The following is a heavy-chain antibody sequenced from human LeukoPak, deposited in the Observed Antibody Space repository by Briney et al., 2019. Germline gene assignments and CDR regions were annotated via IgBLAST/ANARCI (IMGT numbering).Heavy chain of an antibody. CDR2: INPNSGGT. V-gene: IGHV1-2*02. D-gene: IGHD5-18*01. Sequence: ASVKVCCKASGYTFTVYYMHWVRQAPGQGLEWMGWINPNSGGTNYAQKLQGRVTVTSDTAISTAYMELSRLRSDNTAVYYCASAVSDTAMGYWGQGTLVTVSS. J-gene: IGHJ4*02. CDR3: ASAVSDTAMGY. CDR1: GYTFTVYY.